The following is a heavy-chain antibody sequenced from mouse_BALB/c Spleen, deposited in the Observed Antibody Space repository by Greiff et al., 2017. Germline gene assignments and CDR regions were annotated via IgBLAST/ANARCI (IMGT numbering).Heavy chain of an antibody. CDR1: GFSLTGYG. CDR2: IWGDGST. D-gene: IGHD1-1*01. V-gene: IGHV2-6-7*01. Sequence: QVQLKQSGPGLVAPSQSLSITCTVSGFSLTGYGVNWVRQPPGKGLEWLGMIWGDGSTDYNSALKSRLSISKDNSKSQVFLKMNSLQTDDTARYYCAKDYGSSQYYFDYWGQGTTLTVSS. J-gene: IGHJ2*01. CDR3: AKDYGSSQYYFDY.